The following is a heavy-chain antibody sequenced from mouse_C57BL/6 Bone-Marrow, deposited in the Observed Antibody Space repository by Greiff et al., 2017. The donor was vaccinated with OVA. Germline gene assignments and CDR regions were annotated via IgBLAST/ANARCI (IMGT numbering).Heavy chain of an antibody. V-gene: IGHV5-4*01. CDR2: ISDGGSYT. Sequence: DVHLVESGGGLVKPGGSLKLSCAASGFTFSSYAMSWVRQTPEKRLEWVATISDGGSYTYYPDNVKGRFTISRDNAKNNLYLQMSHLKSEDTAMYYCARDPLGRDFDVWGTGTTVTVSS. D-gene: IGHD4-1*01. CDR3: ARDPLGRDFDV. J-gene: IGHJ1*03. CDR1: GFTFSSYA.